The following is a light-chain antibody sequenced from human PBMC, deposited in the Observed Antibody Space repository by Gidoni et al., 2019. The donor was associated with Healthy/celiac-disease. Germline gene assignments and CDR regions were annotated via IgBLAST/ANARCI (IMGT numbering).Light chain of an antibody. V-gene: IGKV1-9*01. CDR1: QGISSY. Sequence: IQLTPSPSSLSASVGDRVTITCRASQGISSYLAWYQQKPGKAPKLLIYVASTLQSGVPSSFSGSGSGTDFTLTISSLQPEDFATYYCQQLNSYPAITFGQGTRLEIK. CDR3: QQLNSYPAIT. CDR2: VAS. J-gene: IGKJ5*01.